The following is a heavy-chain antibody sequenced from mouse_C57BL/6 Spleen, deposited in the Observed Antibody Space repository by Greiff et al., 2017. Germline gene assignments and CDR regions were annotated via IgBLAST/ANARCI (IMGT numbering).Heavy chain of an antibody. D-gene: IGHD1-2*01. CDR1: GFTFSSYA. J-gene: IGHJ4*01. CDR2: ISDGGSYT. V-gene: IGHV5-4*01. Sequence: EVKVEESGGGLVKPGGSLKLSCAASGFTFSSYAMSWVRQTPEKRLEWVATISDGGSYTYYPDNVKGRFTISRDNAKNNLYLQMSHLKSEDTAMYYCARDRGTTADYAMDYWGQGTSVTVSS. CDR3: ARDRGTTADYAMDY.